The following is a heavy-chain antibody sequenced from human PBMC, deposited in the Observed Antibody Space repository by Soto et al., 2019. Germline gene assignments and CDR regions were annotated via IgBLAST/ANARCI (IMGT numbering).Heavy chain of an antibody. V-gene: IGHV1-46*01. D-gene: IGHD2-2*01. CDR2: INPSGGST. J-gene: IGHJ6*02. CDR1: GYTFTSYY. CDR3: ASVKTNTRDYYSGMDV. Sequence: ASVKVSCKASGYTFTSYYMHWVRQAPGQGLEWMGIINPSGGSTSYAQKFQGRVTMTRDTSTSTVYMELSSLRSEDTAVYYCASVKTNTRDYYSGMDVSGQGLTVTVSS.